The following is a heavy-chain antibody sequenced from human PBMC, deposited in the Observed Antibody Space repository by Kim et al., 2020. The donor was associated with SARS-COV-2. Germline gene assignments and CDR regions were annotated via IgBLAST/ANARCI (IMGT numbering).Heavy chain of an antibody. Sequence: GGSLRLSCAASGFTFSSYGMHWVRQAPGKGLEWVAVISYDGSNKYYADSVKGRFTISRDNSKNTLYLQMNSLRAEDTAVYYCAKDGCSSTSCNHDAFDIWGQGTMVTVSS. CDR1: GFTFSSYG. V-gene: IGHV3-30*18. CDR3: AKDGCSSTSCNHDAFDI. CDR2: ISYDGSNK. J-gene: IGHJ3*02. D-gene: IGHD2-2*01.